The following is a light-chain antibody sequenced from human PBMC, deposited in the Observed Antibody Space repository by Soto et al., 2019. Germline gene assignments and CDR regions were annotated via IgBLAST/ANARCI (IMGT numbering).Light chain of an antibody. V-gene: IGLV1-40*01. CDR3: QSYDSSLSGPYV. CDR1: SSNIGAGYD. Sequence: QLVLTQPPSVSGAPGQRVTISCTGSSSNIGAGYDVHWYQQLPGTAPKLLIYGNSNRPSGVPDRFSGSKSGTSASLAITGLQAEDEADYYCQSYDSSLSGPYVFGTGNKVTVL. J-gene: IGLJ1*01. CDR2: GNS.